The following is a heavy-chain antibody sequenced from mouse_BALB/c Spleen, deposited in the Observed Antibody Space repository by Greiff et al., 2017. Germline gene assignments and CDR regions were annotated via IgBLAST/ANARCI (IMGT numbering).Heavy chain of an antibody. CDR1: GFTFSDYY. D-gene: IGHD2-4*01. CDR3: AREISLYDYDGCLGD. Sequence: EVMLVESGGGLVKPGGSLKLSCAASGFTFSDYYMYWVRQTPEKRLEWVATISDGGSYTYYPDSVKGRFTISRDNAKNNLYLQMSSLKSEDTAMYYCAREISLYDYDGCLGDWGQGTLVTVSA. V-gene: IGHV5-4*02. J-gene: IGHJ3*01. CDR2: ISDGGSYT.